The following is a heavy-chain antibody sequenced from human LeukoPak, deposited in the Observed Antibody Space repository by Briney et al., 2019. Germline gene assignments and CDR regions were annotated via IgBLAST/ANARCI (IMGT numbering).Heavy chain of an antibody. D-gene: IGHD6-19*01. CDR1: GGSISSGGYY. J-gene: IGHJ3*02. V-gene: IGHV4-31*03. CDR2: IYYSGST. Sequence: SETLSLTCTVSGGSISSGGYYWSWIRQHPGKGLEWIGYIYYSGSTYYNPSLKSRVTISVDTSKNQFSLKLSSVTAADTAVYYCARRGSGWYGNAFGIWGQGTMVTVSS. CDR3: ARRGSGWYGNAFGI.